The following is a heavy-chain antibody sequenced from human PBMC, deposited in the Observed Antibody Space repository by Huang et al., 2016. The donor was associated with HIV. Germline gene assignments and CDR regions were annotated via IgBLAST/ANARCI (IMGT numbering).Heavy chain of an antibody. Sequence: QVQLEQWGARLLKPSETLSLTCAVYGESLSDFFWSWIRQPPGKGLEWIGEINQSGRTNYKPSLKSRVTIAVDTSKKQFSLKLKSVTAADTSMYYCARGRGSSWSLFDTWGQGSLVTVCS. CDR2: INQSGRT. CDR3: ARGRGSSWSLFDT. D-gene: IGHD6-13*01. V-gene: IGHV4-34*02. CDR1: GESLSDFF. J-gene: IGHJ4*02.